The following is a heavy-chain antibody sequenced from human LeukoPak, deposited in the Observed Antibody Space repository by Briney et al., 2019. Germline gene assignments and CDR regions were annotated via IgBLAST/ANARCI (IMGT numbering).Heavy chain of an antibody. V-gene: IGHV5-51*01. J-gene: IGHJ4*02. CDR1: GDTFSTFW. Sequence: GESLKISCKGSGDTFSTFWIGWVRQMPGKGLEWMGIIYPGESETRYSPSFQGQVTISADKSISTAYLQWSSLKASDTAMYFCARQRYRYGSVDHWGQGTLVTVSS. D-gene: IGHD5-18*01. CDR3: ARQRYRYGSVDH. CDR2: IYPGESET.